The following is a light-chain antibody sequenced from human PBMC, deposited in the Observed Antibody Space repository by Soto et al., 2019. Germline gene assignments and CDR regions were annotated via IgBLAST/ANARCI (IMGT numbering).Light chain of an antibody. CDR2: TNN. J-gene: IGLJ1*01. CDR3: QSYDSRLSAYV. Sequence: QSVLTQPPSVSGAPGQRVTISCTGSSSNIGAGYDVHWYLQLPGTAPKLLVYTNNNRPSGVPDRFSGSKSGTSASLAISGLRAEDEADYYCQSYDSRLSAYVFGTGTKVTVL. V-gene: IGLV1-40*01. CDR1: SSNIGAGYD.